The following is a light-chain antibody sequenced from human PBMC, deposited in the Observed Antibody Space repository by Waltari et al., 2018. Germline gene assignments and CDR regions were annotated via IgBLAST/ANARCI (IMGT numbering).Light chain of an antibody. CDR3: SSYTTVRSRV. J-gene: IGLJ3*02. CDR1: SSDAGGYDF. Sequence: QSALTQPASVSGSPGQSITISCTGTSSDAGGYDFVSWYQQHPGKAPRLLICDVTNRPAGVSNRFSGSKSGNTASLTISGLQAEDEADYYCSSYTTVRSRVFGGGTRLTVL. V-gene: IGLV2-14*01. CDR2: DVT.